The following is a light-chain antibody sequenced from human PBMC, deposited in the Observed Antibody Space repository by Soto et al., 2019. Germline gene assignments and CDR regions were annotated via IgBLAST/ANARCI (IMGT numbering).Light chain of an antibody. CDR3: NSYTSTTTQV. CDR1: SSDVGGYKY. CDR2: DVT. J-gene: IGLJ1*01. Sequence: QSALTQPASVSGSPGQSITISCTGTSSDVGGYKYVSWYQQHPGKAPKLMIYDVTTRPSGVSNRFSGSKSGNTASLTISGLQADDEGDYYCNSYTSTTTQVFGTGTKLTVL. V-gene: IGLV2-14*01.